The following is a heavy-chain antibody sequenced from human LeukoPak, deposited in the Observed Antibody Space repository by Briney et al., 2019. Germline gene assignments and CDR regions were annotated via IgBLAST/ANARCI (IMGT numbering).Heavy chain of an antibody. CDR1: GFTFSNYW. J-gene: IGHJ4*02. CDR2: IDNAGSIT. V-gene: IGHV3-74*03. CDR3: VRSAFHAGSGNYYDY. Sequence: GWSLRLSCAAPGFTFSNYWIHWVRHAPGKGLVWVSRIDNAGSITTYAASVKGRFTISRDNAENTLYLQMNSLRVEDTAVYYCVRSAFHAGSGNYYDYWGQGTLVTVSS. D-gene: IGHD3-22*01.